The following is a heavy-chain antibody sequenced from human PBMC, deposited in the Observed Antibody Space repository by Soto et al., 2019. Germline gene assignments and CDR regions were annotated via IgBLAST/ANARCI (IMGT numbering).Heavy chain of an antibody. Sequence: GGSLRLSCAASGFTFIRYAMNWVRQTQEKGLEWVSSISSTSTYTHYADSVKGRFTISRDNANNSLFPQMNSLRAEDTAIYYCARDLALAGNYWGQGALVTVSS. CDR1: GFTFIRYA. V-gene: IGHV3-21*01. D-gene: IGHD6-19*01. CDR2: ISSTSTYT. CDR3: ARDLALAGNY. J-gene: IGHJ4*02.